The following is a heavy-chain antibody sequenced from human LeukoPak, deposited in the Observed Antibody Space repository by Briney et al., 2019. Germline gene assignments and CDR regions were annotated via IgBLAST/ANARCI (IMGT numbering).Heavy chain of an antibody. CDR3: AKTKIRGSGSYHYFDY. Sequence: PGGSLRLSCAASGFTFSSYGMHWVRQAPGKGLEWVAFIRYDGSNKYYADSVKGRFTISRDNSKNTLYLQMNSLRAEDTAVYYCAKTKIRGSGSYHYFDYWGQGTLVTVSS. CDR2: IRYDGSNK. CDR1: GFTFSSYG. D-gene: IGHD3-10*01. J-gene: IGHJ4*02. V-gene: IGHV3-30*02.